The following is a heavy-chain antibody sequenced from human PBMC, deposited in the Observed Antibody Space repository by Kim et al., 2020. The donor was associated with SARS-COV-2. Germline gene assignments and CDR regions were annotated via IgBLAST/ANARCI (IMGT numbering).Heavy chain of an antibody. CDR2: ISYSGTT. V-gene: IGHV4-39*01. Sequence: SETLSLTCVVSGGSISSNDYYWAWIRQPPGKGLEWIGHISYSGTTFYNPSLKSRVTISVDTWRTRYSLNLNSVTATATAVYYCARLTRASHFEDWGQGTLGTLSP. J-gene: IGHJ4*02. CDR3: ARLTRASHFED. CDR1: GGSISSNDYY. D-gene: IGHD1-26*01.